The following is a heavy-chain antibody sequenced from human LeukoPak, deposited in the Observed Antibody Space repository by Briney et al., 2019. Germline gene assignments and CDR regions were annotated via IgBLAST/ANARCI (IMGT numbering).Heavy chain of an antibody. J-gene: IGHJ6*03. CDR1: GGTFSRYA. D-gene: IGHD4-17*01. V-gene: IGHV1-69*05. CDR3: ARXGKGDYLAPLYYXY. CDR2: TIPTFGTA. Sequence: SVKVSCKASGGTFSRYASSWVRQAPGQGLEWMGRTIPTFGTANYAQKLYGRVTTTTDESTSTAYMELSSLRPQDTAVYYSARXGKGDYLAPLYYXY.